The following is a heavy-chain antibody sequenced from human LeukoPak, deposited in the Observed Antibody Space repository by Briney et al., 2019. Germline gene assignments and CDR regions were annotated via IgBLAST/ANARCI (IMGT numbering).Heavy chain of an antibody. CDR2: FDPEDGET. J-gene: IGHJ4*02. Sequence: ASVTVSCTVSGYTLTELSMHWVRQAPGKGLEWMGGFDPEDGETIYAQKFQGRVTMTEDTSTDTAYMELSSLRSEDTAVYYCATVAYGDYAHFDYWGQGTLVTVSS. D-gene: IGHD4-17*01. CDR3: ATVAYGDYAHFDY. V-gene: IGHV1-24*01. CDR1: GYTLTELS.